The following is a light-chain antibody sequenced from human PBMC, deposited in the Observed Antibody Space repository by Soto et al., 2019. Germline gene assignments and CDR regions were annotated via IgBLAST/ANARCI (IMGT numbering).Light chain of an antibody. CDR3: QQYNTWSSIT. CDR2: GAS. Sequence: EIVMTQSPATLSVSPGERVTLSCRASQSISSSLAWYQQQPGQAPSLLMYGASTRATGIPAMFSGSGSGTEFTHTISSLQSEDFAVYYCQQYNTWSSITCGQGTRLEIK. J-gene: IGKJ5*01. CDR1: QSISSS. V-gene: IGKV3-15*01.